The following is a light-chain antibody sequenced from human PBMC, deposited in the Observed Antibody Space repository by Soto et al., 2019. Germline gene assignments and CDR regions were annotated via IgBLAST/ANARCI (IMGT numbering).Light chain of an antibody. J-gene: IGKJ4*01. CDR3: HQRSNWLT. Sequence: EIVLTQSPATLSLSPGERATLSCRASQYVSRYLAWYQQKPGQAPRLLMYAASNRATGIPARFSGRGSGTDFTLTISSLEPEGFAGSYCHQRSNWLTFGGGTTVEMK. CDR1: QYVSRY. CDR2: AAS. V-gene: IGKV3-11*01.